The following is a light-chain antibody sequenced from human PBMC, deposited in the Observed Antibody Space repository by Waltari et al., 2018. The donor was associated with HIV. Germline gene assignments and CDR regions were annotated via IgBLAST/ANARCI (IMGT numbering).Light chain of an antibody. V-gene: IGKV1-5*03. CDR1: QSISSW. CDR2: KTS. Sequence: IQMTQYPSTLSASFVDRVTITCRASQSISSWLAWYQQIPGKAPKLRIYKTSTLETGVPSRFSGNGSGTEFTLTISRLQPDEFATYYCQQYNSYSPWTFGQGTKVEIK. CDR3: QQYNSYSPWT. J-gene: IGKJ1*01.